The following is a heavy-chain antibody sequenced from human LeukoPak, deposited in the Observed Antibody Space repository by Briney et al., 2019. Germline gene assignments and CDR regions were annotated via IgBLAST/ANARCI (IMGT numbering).Heavy chain of an antibody. D-gene: IGHD4-17*01. CDR3: ARNGDYVDY. Sequence: ASETLSLTCSVSGGSMSSGYYWGWIRQPPGKGLEWIGSIYHSGSTYYNPSLKSRVTISVDTSKNQFSLKLSSVTAADTAVYYCARNGDYVDYWGQGTLVTVSS. CDR1: GGSMSSGYY. CDR2: IYHSGST. J-gene: IGHJ4*02. V-gene: IGHV4-38-2*01.